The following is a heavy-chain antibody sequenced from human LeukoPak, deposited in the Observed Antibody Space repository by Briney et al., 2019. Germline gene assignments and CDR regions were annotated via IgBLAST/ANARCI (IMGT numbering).Heavy chain of an antibody. V-gene: IGHV1-18*01. CDR1: GYTFTSYG. CDR2: ISAYNGNT. D-gene: IGHD3-22*01. J-gene: IGHJ3*02. CDR3: ARDGGPYYDSSGYYESRAFDI. Sequence: ASVKVSCKASGYTFTSYGISWLRQAPGQGLEWMGWISAYNGNTNYAQKLQGRVTMTTDTSTSTAYMELRSLRSDDTAVYYCARDGGPYYDSSGYYESRAFDIWGQGTMVTVSS.